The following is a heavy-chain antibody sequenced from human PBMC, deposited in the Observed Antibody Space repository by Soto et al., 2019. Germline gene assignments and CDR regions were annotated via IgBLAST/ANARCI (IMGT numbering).Heavy chain of an antibody. CDR3: AFGIYTSGWHPHFDY. D-gene: IGHD6-19*01. Sequence: SETLSLTCTVSRGSVSSSTYYWGWIRQPPGKGLEWIGSIYYSWTTYYNPSLKTRVTTYVDTSTNQCSLKLTSVTASDTAIYYCAFGIYTSGWHPHFDYWGQGTQVTVSS. CDR2: IYYSWTT. CDR1: RGSVSSSTYY. V-gene: IGHV4-39*01. J-gene: IGHJ4*02.